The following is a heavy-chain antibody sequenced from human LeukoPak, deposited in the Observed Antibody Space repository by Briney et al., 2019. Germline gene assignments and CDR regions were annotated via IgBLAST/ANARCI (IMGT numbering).Heavy chain of an antibody. J-gene: IGHJ4*02. V-gene: IGHV3-30*18. D-gene: IGHD3-3*01. CDR3: AKPMFYDFWSGPDY. CDR1: GFTFSNYG. CDR2: ISNDGSKI. Sequence: GGSLRLSCAASGFTFSNYGMHWVRQAPGKGLXXXAAISNDGSKIQYADSVKGRFTISRDKSKNTLYLQMNSLRVEDTALYYCAKPMFYDFWSGPDYWGQGTLVTVSS.